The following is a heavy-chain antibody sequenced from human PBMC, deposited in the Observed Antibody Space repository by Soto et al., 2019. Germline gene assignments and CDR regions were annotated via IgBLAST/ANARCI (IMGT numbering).Heavy chain of an antibody. CDR2: VNAYNGNT. CDR1: GYTFTSYG. CDR3: TRAPLGIIVAPDF. Sequence: ASVKVSCKASGYTFTSYGISWVRQAPGQGLEWMGWVNAYNGNTNYAQKFQGRVTMTTDTSISTTYMELSSLTSEDTAVYFCTRAPLGIIVAPDFWGQGTLVTVSS. J-gene: IGHJ4*02. D-gene: IGHD3-22*01. V-gene: IGHV1-18*01.